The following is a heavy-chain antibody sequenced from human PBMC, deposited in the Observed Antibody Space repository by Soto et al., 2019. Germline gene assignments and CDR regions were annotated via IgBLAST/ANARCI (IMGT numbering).Heavy chain of an antibody. J-gene: IGHJ5*02. Sequence: QITLKESGPTLVKPTQTLTLTCTFSGFSLSNSGVGVGWIRQPPGKALEWLALIYWDDDKRYSPSLKSRLTITKDTAKNLVVLTMTNMDPVDTATYYCAHVPFGFIYGPWGHGNLVTVAS. CDR3: AHVPFGFIYGP. CDR1: GFSLSNSGVG. D-gene: IGHD3-3*02. CDR2: IYWDDDK. V-gene: IGHV2-5*02.